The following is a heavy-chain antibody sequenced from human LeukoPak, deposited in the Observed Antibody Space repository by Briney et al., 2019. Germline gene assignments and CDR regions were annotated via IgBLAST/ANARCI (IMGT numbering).Heavy chain of an antibody. V-gene: IGHV4-39*07. J-gene: IGHJ5*02. CDR1: GASISSSTDY. Sequence: SETLSLTCTVSGASISSSTDYWGWIRQPPGKGLEWIGSIYYSGSTYYNPSLKSRVTISVDTSKNQFSLKLSSVTAADTAVYYCARISLKWLVRGNWFDPWGQGTLVTVSS. CDR2: IYYSGST. CDR3: ARISLKWLVRGNWFDP. D-gene: IGHD6-19*01.